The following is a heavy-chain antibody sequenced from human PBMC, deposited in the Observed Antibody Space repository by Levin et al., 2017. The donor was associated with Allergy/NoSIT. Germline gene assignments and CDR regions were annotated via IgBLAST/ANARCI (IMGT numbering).Heavy chain of an antibody. J-gene: IGHJ4*02. CDR2: IHHSGAT. D-gene: IGHD2-15*01. Sequence: SETLSLTCAVSGSSITTDFFWGWVRQPPGKGLEWIGSIHHSGATFYNSSLKSRVTVSLDTSNNQFSLVMASMSAAATAVYYCARARVVAAAPHYFDFWGQGTLATVSS. CDR1: GSSITTDFF. V-gene: IGHV4-38-2*01. CDR3: ARARVVAAAPHYFDF.